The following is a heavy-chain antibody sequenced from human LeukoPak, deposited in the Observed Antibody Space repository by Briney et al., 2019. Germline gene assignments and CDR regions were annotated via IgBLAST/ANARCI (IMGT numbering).Heavy chain of an antibody. CDR1: GGTFSSYA. J-gene: IGHJ6*03. V-gene: IGHV1-69*05. CDR2: IIPIFGTA. Sequence: GASVKVSCKASGGTFSSYAISWVRQAPGQGLEWMGGIIPIFGTANYAQKFQGRVTITTDESTSTAYMELSSLRSEDTAVYYCARAGGYHPYYYYYMDVWGKGTTVTVSS. D-gene: IGHD3-16*02. CDR3: ARAGGYHPYYYYYMDV.